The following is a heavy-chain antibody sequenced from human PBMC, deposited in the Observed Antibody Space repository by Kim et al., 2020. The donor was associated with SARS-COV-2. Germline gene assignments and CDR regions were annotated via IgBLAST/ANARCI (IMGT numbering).Heavy chain of an antibody. Sequence: SSITYVDSVRGRFTISRDNAKNTLYLQMNSLRPEDTAIYYCARGSYSFDCWGQGALVIVSS. D-gene: IGHD3-10*01. CDR3: ARGSYSFDC. V-gene: IGHV3-74*03. CDR2: SSI. J-gene: IGHJ4*02.